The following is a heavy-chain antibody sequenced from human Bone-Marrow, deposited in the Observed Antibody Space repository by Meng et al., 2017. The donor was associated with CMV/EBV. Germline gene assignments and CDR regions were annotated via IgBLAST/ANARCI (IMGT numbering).Heavy chain of an antibody. CDR1: GGTFSSYA. CDR2: IIPIFGTA. V-gene: IGHV1-69*05. Sequence: SVKVSCKASGGTFSSYAISWVRQAPGQGLEWMGGIIPIFGTANYAQKFQGRVTITTDESTSTAYMELSSLRSEDTAVYYCAREGSYYDFWSGYYPVYYYYAMDVWGQGTTVTVSS. D-gene: IGHD3-3*01. CDR3: AREGSYYDFWSGYYPVYYYYAMDV. J-gene: IGHJ6*02.